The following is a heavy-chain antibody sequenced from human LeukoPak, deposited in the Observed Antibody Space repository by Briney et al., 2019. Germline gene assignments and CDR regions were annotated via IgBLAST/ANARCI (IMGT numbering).Heavy chain of an antibody. J-gene: IGHJ4*02. D-gene: IGHD1-7*01. CDR1: GFTFSSYA. CDR2: ISGSGGST. Sequence: PGGSLRLSCAASGFTFSSYAMSWVRQAPGKGLEWVSAISGSGGSTYYADSVKGRFTISRENSKTKLYRKMNSLRAEDTAVYYCAKRRYNWNCFDYWGQGTLVTVSS. CDR3: AKRRYNWNCFDY. V-gene: IGHV3-23*01.